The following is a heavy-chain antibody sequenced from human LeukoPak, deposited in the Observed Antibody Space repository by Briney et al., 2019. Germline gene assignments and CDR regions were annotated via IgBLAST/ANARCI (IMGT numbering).Heavy chain of an antibody. Sequence: GGSLRLSCAASGFTFSSYSMNWVRQAPGKGLEWVSSISSSSSYIYYADSVKGRFTISRDNAKNSLYLQMNSLRAEDTAVYYCAREQVHYYGSGSYGEDAFDIWGQGTMVTASS. D-gene: IGHD3-10*01. CDR1: GFTFSSYS. CDR3: AREQVHYYGSGSYGEDAFDI. J-gene: IGHJ3*02. V-gene: IGHV3-21*01. CDR2: ISSSSSYI.